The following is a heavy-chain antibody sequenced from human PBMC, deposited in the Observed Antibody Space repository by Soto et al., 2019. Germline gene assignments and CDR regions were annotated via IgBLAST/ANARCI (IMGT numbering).Heavy chain of an antibody. V-gene: IGHV5-10-1*01. CDR3: ARLSCSRTTSYYGLDV. J-gene: IGHJ6*02. Sequence: PGESQEISYMALGYSFSTYCITRVRQMPGQGLEWMGRIDPSVSYTHYNPAFQGHVTISADRSISTAYLQWSSLKASDTAMFYCARLSCSRTTSYYGLDVWGQGTAVTDSS. D-gene: IGHD2-2*01. CDR2: IDPSVSYT. CDR1: GYSFSTYC.